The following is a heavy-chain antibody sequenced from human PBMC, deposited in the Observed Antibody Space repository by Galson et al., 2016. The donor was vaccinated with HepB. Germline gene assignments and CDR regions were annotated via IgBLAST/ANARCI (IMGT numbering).Heavy chain of an antibody. V-gene: IGHV5-51*01. CDR1: GYILSNYW. D-gene: IGHD1-26*01. CDR3: AGQVGATGYLDL. Sequence: QSGAEVKKPGESLKISCKGSGYILSNYWIAWVRQMPGKGLEWMGMIYPGDSDTRYSPSFQGQVTISADKSINTAYLQWSRLKASDTAVYYCAGQVGATGYLDLWGQGTLVTVSS. CDR2: IYPGDSDT. J-gene: IGHJ4*02.